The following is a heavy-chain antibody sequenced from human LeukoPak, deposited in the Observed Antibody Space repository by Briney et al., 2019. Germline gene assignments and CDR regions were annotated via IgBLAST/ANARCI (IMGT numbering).Heavy chain of an antibody. CDR3: AIIPRAAAGPSARSPFHY. D-gene: IGHD6-13*01. CDR1: GFTFSSYA. J-gene: IGHJ4*02. CDR2: IKQDGSDK. Sequence: GGSLRLSCAASGFTFSSYAMHWVRQAPGKGLEWVANIKQDGSDKYYVDSVKGRFTISRDNAKNSLYLQMNSLRAEDTAVYYCAIIPRAAAGPSARSPFHYWGQGTLVTVSS. V-gene: IGHV3-7*01.